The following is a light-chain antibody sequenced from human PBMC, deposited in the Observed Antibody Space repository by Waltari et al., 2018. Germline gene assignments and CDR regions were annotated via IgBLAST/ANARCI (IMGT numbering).Light chain of an antibody. Sequence: QSALTQPASVSGSPGQSITISCTGTSSDVGGYNYVPWYQQHPGKAPKLMIYDVSNRPSGVSNRFSDSKSGNTASLTISGLQAEDEADYYCSSYTSSSTDVVFGGGTKLTVL. CDR1: SSDVGGYNY. V-gene: IGLV2-14*03. CDR2: DVS. CDR3: SSYTSSSTDVV. J-gene: IGLJ2*01.